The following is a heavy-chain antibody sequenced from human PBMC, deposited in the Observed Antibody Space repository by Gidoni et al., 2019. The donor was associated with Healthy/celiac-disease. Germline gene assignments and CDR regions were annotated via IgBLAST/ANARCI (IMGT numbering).Heavy chain of an antibody. Sequence: QVQLQQWGAGLWKPSETLSLTCAVYGGSFSGYYWSWIRQPPGKGLEWIGEINHSGSTNYNPSLKSRVTISVDTSKNQFSLKLSSVTAADTAVYYCARGPDYGDYPFYYWGQGTLVTVSS. D-gene: IGHD4-17*01. CDR3: ARGPDYGDYPFYY. J-gene: IGHJ4*02. CDR2: INHSGST. V-gene: IGHV4-34*01. CDR1: GGSFSGYY.